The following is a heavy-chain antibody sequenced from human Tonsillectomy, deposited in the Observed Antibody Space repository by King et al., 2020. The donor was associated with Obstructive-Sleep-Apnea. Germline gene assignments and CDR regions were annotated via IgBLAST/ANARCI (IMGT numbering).Heavy chain of an antibody. J-gene: IGHJ4*02. CDR1: GFTFSDYA. CDR2: INTRGTT. D-gene: IGHD3-10*01. CDR3: AKDGGSSGVYWVDS. V-gene: IGHV3-23*04. Sequence: VQLVESGGGLVPPGGSLRLSCAASGFTFSDYAISWVRQAPGKGLEWVSAINTRGTTFYAGSVRGRFTISRDNSTYTVDLQVNSLRAEDTALYYCAKDGGSSGVYWVDSWGQGTLVTVSS.